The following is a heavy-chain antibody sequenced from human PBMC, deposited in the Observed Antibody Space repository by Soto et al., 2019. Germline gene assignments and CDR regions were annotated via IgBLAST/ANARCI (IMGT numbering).Heavy chain of an antibody. CDR3: ARVWFESDRDYYYYMDV. Sequence: ASLKVSCKASGYTFTSYGISWVRQAPGQGLEWMGWISAYNGNTNYAQKLQGRVTMTTDTSTSTAYMELRSLRSDDTAVYYCARVWFESDRDYYYYMDVWGKGTTVTVSS. J-gene: IGHJ6*03. V-gene: IGHV1-18*01. D-gene: IGHD2-21*01. CDR2: ISAYNGNT. CDR1: GYTFTSYG.